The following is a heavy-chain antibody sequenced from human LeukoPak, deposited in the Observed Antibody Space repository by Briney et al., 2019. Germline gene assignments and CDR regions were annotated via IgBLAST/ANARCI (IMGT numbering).Heavy chain of an antibody. CDR3: ARRGNQFDY. D-gene: IGHD1-14*01. CDR1: GDSISSYY. CDR2: IYSSGIT. V-gene: IGHV4-4*09. Sequence: SETLSLTCTVSGDSISSYYWSWIRQPPGKGLEWIGYIYSSGITNYNPSLKSRVTISTDTSKNQLSLQPTSVTAADTAVYYCARRGNQFDYWGQGTLVTVSS. J-gene: IGHJ4*02.